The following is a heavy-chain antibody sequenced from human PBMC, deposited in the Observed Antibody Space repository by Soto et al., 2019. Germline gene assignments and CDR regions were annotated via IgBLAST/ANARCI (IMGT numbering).Heavy chain of an antibody. V-gene: IGHV5-10-1*01. D-gene: IGHD6-6*01. Sequence: PGESLKISCKGSGYSFTSYWISWVRQMPGKGLEWMGRIDPSDSYTNYSPSFQGHVTISADKSISTAYLQWSSLKASDTAMYYCARLSLEYSSSLTYGMDVWGQGTTVTVSS. CDR2: IDPSDSYT. CDR3: ARLSLEYSSSLTYGMDV. J-gene: IGHJ6*02. CDR1: GYSFTSYW.